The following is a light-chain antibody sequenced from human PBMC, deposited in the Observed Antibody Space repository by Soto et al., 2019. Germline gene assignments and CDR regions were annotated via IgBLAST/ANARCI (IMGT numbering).Light chain of an antibody. V-gene: IGKV1-8*01. Sequence: IQITQSASSLSASVGDRVTITCRASQGISSYLAWYQQKPGKAPKLLIYAASTLQSGVPSRFSGSGSGTDFTLTISCLQSEDFATYYCQQYYSYPITFGRGTRLEIK. CDR2: AAS. CDR1: QGISSY. J-gene: IGKJ5*01. CDR3: QQYYSYPIT.